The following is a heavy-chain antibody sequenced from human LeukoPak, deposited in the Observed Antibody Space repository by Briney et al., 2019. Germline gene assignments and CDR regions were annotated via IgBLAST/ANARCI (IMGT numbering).Heavy chain of an antibody. V-gene: IGHV3-15*01. D-gene: IGHD2-15*01. CDR3: TTGYCSGGVCYSLVY. CDR1: GFTFSSYA. J-gene: IGHJ4*02. Sequence: GGSLRLSCAASGFTFSSYAMSWVRQAPGRGLEWVGRIKSNSDGGTRDYAAPVQGRFTISRDDSENMVYLQMNSLKIEDTADYYCTTGYCSGGVCYSLVYWGQGTLVTVSS. CDR2: IKSNSDGGTR.